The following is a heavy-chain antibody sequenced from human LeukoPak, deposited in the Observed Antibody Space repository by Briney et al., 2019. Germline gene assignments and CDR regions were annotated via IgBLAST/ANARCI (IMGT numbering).Heavy chain of an antibody. V-gene: IGHV4-59*08. CDR2: IDYSGSA. D-gene: IGHD1-7*01. Sequence: PSETLSLTCTVSGGSISSYYGSWIRQPPGKGLEWIGLIDYSGSANYNPSLNRRVTKSIDTSKNQFSLKLSSVAAADTAVYYCARGRGGTTLDYWGQGTLVTVSS. J-gene: IGHJ4*02. CDR3: ARGRGGTTLDY. CDR1: GGSISSYY.